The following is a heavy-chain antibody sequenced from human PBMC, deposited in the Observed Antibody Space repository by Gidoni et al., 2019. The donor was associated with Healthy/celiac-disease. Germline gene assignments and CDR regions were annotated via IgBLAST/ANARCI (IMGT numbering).Heavy chain of an antibody. CDR1: GYTFTGYY. D-gene: IGHD6-19*01. CDR2: INPNSGGT. Sequence: QVQLVQSGAEVKKPGASVKVSCKASGYTFTGYYMHWVRQAPGQGLEWMGWINPNSGGTNYAQKFQGRVTMTRDTSISTAYMELSRLRSDDTAVYYCARVRLVYYYYYYGMDVWGQGTTVTVSS. V-gene: IGHV1-2*02. CDR3: ARVRLVYYYYYYGMDV. J-gene: IGHJ6*02.